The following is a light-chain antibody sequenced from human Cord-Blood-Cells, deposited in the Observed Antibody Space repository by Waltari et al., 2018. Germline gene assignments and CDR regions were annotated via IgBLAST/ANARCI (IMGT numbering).Light chain of an antibody. V-gene: IGLV3-1*01. CDR2: QDS. J-gene: IGLJ2*01. CDR3: QAWDSSTVV. CDR1: KLGDKY. Sequence: SYELTQPPSVSVSPAQTASIPRSGDKLGDKYACWYQQKPGQSPVLVIHQDSKRPSGIPERFSGSNSGNTATLTISGTQAMDEADYYCQAWDSSTVVFGGGTKLTVL.